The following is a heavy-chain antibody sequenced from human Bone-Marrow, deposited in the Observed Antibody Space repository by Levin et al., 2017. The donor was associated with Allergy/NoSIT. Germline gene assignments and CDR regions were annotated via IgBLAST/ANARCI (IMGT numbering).Heavy chain of an antibody. CDR2: LSSLFLT. Sequence: LSLPCTVSGGSISSSSYHWGWVRQPPFPFLSFLFLLSSLFLTYYHPSLNSRVTISVDTSKNQFSLHLSSVTAADTAVYYCASQITVIKDFDYWGQGTLVTVSS. D-gene: IGHD4-17*01. CDR3: ASQITVIKDFDY. V-gene: IGHV4-39*01. CDR1: GGSISSSSYH. J-gene: IGHJ4*02.